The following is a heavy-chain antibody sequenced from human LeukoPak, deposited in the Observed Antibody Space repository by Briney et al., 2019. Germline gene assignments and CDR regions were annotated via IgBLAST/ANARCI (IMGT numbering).Heavy chain of an antibody. V-gene: IGHV3-48*01. CDR2: ISSSSSTI. D-gene: IGHD5-18*01. CDR3: ARDQDTAMVLDAFDI. J-gene: IGHJ3*02. Sequence: KPGGSLRLSCAASGFTFSSYSMNWVRQAPGKGLEWVSYISSSSSTIYYADSVEGRFTISRDNAKNSLYLQMNSLRAEDTAVYYCARDQDTAMVLDAFDIWGQGTMVTVSS. CDR1: GFTFSSYS.